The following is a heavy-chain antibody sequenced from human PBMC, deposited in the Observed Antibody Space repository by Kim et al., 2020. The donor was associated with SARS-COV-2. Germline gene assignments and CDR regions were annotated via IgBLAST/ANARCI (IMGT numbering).Heavy chain of an antibody. D-gene: IGHD3-3*01. CDR1: GFTFSSYW. CDR3: ERDFGGD. J-gene: IGHJ3*01. Sequence: VGSLRLSCAASGFTFSSYWMSWVRQAPGKGLEWVANIKGDGSEKWYVDSVKGRFTISRDNAKNSLFLQMNSLRAEDTAVYYCERDFGGDWGHGTMVTVSS. CDR2: IKGDGSEK. V-gene: IGHV3-7*01.